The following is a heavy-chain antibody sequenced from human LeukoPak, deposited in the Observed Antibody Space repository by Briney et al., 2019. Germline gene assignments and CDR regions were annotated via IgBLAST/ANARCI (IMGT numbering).Heavy chain of an antibody. J-gene: IGHJ4*02. CDR2: IYPGDSDI. D-gene: IGHD2-15*01. CDR3: ARGLYCSGGSCRFDY. V-gene: IGHV5-51*01. Sequence: GESLKISCEGSGSSFTSSWIGWVRQMPGKGLERMGIIYPGDSDIRYSPSFQGQVTISADKSITTAYLQWSSLKASDTAIYYCARGLYCSGGSCRFDYWGQGTLVTVSS. CDR1: GSSFTSSW.